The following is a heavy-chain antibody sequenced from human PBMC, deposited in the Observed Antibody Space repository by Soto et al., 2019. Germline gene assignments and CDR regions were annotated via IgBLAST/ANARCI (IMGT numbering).Heavy chain of an antibody. Sequence: EVQLLESGGGLVQPGGSLRLSCAASGFTFSSYAMSWVRQAPGKGLEWVSAISGSGGSTYYADSVKGRFTISRDNSKNTLYLKMNSLRAEDTAVYYCAKESYDFWSGYYVGAFDIWGQGTMVTVSS. CDR2: ISGSGGST. J-gene: IGHJ3*02. CDR1: GFTFSSYA. V-gene: IGHV3-23*01. CDR3: AKESYDFWSGYYVGAFDI. D-gene: IGHD3-3*01.